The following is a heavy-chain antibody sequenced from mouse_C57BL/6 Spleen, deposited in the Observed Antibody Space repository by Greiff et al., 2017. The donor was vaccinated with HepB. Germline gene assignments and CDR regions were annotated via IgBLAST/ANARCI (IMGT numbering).Heavy chain of an antibody. CDR1: GFTFSSYG. CDR2: ISSGGSYT. CDR3: ARHTTYGNYGYFDV. V-gene: IGHV5-6*01. J-gene: IGHJ1*03. D-gene: IGHD2-1*01. Sequence: EVKLVESGGDLVKPGGSLKLSCAASGFTFSSYGMSWVRQTPDKRLEWVATISSGGSYTYYPDSVKGRFTISRDNAKNTLYLQVRSLKSEDTAMYYCARHTTYGNYGYFDVWGTGTTVTVSS.